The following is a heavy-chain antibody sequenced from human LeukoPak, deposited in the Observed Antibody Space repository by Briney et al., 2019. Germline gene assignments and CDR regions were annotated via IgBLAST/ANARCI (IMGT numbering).Heavy chain of an antibody. Sequence: PGGSLRLSCAASGFTFSSYSMNRVRQAPGKGLEWVSYISSSSSTIYYADSVKGRFTISRDNAKNSLYLQMNSLRAEDTAVYYCARDLVNDFWSGSYFDYWGQGTLVTVSS. V-gene: IGHV3-48*01. CDR1: GFTFSSYS. J-gene: IGHJ4*02. D-gene: IGHD3-3*01. CDR3: ARDLVNDFWSGSYFDY. CDR2: ISSSSSTI.